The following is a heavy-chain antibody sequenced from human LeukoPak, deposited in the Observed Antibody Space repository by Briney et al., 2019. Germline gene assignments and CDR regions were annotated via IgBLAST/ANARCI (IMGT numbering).Heavy chain of an antibody. CDR1: GGSISSGGYS. J-gene: IGHJ4*02. CDR3: ARADGQLAYFDY. D-gene: IGHD6-6*01. Sequence: SETLSLTCAVSGGSISSGGYSWSWIRQPPGKGLEWIGYIYHSGGTYYNPSLKSRVTISVDRSKNQFSLKLSSVTAADTAVYYCARADGQLAYFDYWGQGTLVTVSS. V-gene: IGHV4-30-2*01. CDR2: IYHSGGT.